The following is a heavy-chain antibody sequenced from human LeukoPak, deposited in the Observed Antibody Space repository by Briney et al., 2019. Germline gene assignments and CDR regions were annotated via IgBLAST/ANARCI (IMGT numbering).Heavy chain of an antibody. Sequence: GGSQRLSCAVSGITFSTYWMHWVRQAPGKGLVWVSRISSDGSRTNYADSVKGRFTISRDNAKNTLYLQMNSLRAEDTAVYYCARAHYYDHADLFDCWGQGALVSVSS. CDR1: GITFSTYW. D-gene: IGHD3-22*01. CDR2: ISSDGSRT. CDR3: ARAHYYDHADLFDC. J-gene: IGHJ4*02. V-gene: IGHV3-74*01.